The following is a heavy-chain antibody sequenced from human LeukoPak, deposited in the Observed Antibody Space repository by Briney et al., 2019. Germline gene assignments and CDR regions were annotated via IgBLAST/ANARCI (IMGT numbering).Heavy chain of an antibody. CDR3: ARARTTRDRGDY. J-gene: IGHJ4*02. V-gene: IGHV3-30*01. Sequence: GGSLRLSCAASGFTFSSYAMHWVRQAPGKGLEWVAVISYDGSNKYYADSVKGRFTISRDNSKYTLYLQMNSLRAEDTAVYYCARARTTRDRGDYWGQGTLVTVSS. CDR1: GFTFSSYA. CDR2: ISYDGSNK. D-gene: IGHD4-11*01.